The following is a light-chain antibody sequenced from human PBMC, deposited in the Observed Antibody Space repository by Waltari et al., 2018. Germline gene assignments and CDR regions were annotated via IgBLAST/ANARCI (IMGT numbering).Light chain of an antibody. CDR1: QGIGNN. CDR2: SAS. Sequence: AIQMTQSPSSLSASVGDTVTITCQASQGIGNNLNWYQQKPGKAPKLLIYSASSLKSGIPSRFSGSGSGTDFTLTINSLQPEDFATYYCQQGYNYPRTFGQGTKVEIK. CDR3: QQGYNYPRT. V-gene: IGKV1-6*01. J-gene: IGKJ1*01.